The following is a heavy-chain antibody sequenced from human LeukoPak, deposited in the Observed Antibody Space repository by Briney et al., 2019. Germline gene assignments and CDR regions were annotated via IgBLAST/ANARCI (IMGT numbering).Heavy chain of an antibody. D-gene: IGHD5-18*01. CDR2: IYYSGNS. V-gene: IGHV4-59*01. J-gene: IGHJ4*02. CDR3: AGDTYGTDY. Sequence: SETLSLTCIVSGGSISSYYWNWIRQPPGKGLQWIGYIYYSGNSNYNPSLKSRVTISIDTPKNQFYLKLTSVTAADTAVYYCAGDTYGTDYWGQGTLVTVSS. CDR1: GGSISSYY.